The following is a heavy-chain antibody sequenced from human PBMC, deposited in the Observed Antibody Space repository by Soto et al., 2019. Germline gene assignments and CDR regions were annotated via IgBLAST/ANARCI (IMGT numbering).Heavy chain of an antibody. D-gene: IGHD2-2*01. CDR2: IDPSDSYT. J-gene: IGHJ5*02. Sequence: LGESLKISCKGSGYSFTSYWISWVRQMPGKGLEWMGRIDPSDSYTNYSPSFQGHVTISADKSISTAYLQWSSLKASDTAMYYCARGPRIVVVPAASYNWFDPWGQGTLVTVSS. CDR3: ARGPRIVVVPAASYNWFDP. CDR1: GYSFTSYW. V-gene: IGHV5-10-1*01.